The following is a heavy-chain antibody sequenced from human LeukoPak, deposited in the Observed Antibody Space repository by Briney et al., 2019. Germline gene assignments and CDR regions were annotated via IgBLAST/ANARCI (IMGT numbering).Heavy chain of an antibody. CDR2: IIPIFGTP. Sequence: SVKVSCKASGGTFRTYSVTWVRQAPGQGLEWMRGIIPIFGTPNYAQKFQGRVKVTTDDATGTAYMELSSLMSEDTAIYYCARVDRYHLYLDVWGKGTPVTVSS. CDR3: ARVDRYHLYLDV. V-gene: IGHV1-69*05. J-gene: IGHJ6*03. CDR1: GGTFRTYS. D-gene: IGHD1-14*01.